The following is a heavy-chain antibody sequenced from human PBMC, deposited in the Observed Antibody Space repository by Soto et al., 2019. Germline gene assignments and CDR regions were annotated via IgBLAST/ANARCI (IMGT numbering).Heavy chain of an antibody. V-gene: IGHV3-48*01. CDR2: ISSSSSTI. CDR1: GFTFSSYS. CDR3: ARDEDPGNDY. J-gene: IGHJ4*02. Sequence: GGSLRLSCAASGFTFSSYSMNWVRQAPGKGLEWVSYISSSSSTIYYADSVKGRFTIARDKAKNSLYLQMNSLRAEETAVYYCARDEDPGNDYWGQGTLVTVAS.